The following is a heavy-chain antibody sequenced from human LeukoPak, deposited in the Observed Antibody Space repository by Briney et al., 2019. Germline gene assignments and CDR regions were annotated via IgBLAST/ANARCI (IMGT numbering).Heavy chain of an antibody. J-gene: IGHJ5*02. CDR3: ARDGPGSYYDFWSGYYAHNWFDP. CDR2: ISSGSSYI. D-gene: IGHD3-3*01. Sequence: GGSLRLSCAASGFTFSSYSMNWVRQAPGKGLEWVSSISSGSSYIYYADSVKGRFTISRDNAKNSLYLQMNSLRAEDTAVYYCARDGPGSYYDFWSGYYAHNWFDPWGQGTLVTVSS. CDR1: GFTFSSYS. V-gene: IGHV3-21*01.